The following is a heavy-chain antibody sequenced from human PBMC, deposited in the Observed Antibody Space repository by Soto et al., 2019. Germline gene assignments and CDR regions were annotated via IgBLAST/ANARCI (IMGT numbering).Heavy chain of an antibody. CDR3: ARAGIVFMNVNWFDP. Sequence: SETLSLTCTVSGGSISSGGYYWSWIRQHPGKGLEWIGYIYYSGSTYYNPSLKSRVTISVDTSKNQFSLKLSSVTAADTAVYYCARAGIVFMNVNWFDPWGKETLVTVPS. CDR2: IYYSGST. CDR1: GGSISSGGYY. V-gene: IGHV4-31*03. D-gene: IGHD2-21*01. J-gene: IGHJ5*02.